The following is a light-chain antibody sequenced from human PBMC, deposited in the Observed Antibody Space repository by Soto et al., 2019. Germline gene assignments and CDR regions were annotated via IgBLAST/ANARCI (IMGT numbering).Light chain of an antibody. CDR3: QQSHSTPPT. CDR1: HNIVTY. J-gene: IGKJ2*01. CDR2: EAS. Sequence: DIHMAQSPPSLSASVGDRVTITCRASHNIVTYLNCYQQKAGKAPSLLIYEASQLQSGVPFRVFGSGSGTDFTLNIANLQHADSAPYYCQQSHSTPPTFGQGTQLEIK. V-gene: IGKV1-39*01.